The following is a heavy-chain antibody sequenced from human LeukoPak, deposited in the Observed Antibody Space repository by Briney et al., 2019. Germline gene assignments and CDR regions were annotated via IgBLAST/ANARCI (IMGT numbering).Heavy chain of an antibody. D-gene: IGHD6-13*01. CDR2: ISADNGNT. Sequence: GASVKVSCKASGYTFSSYAINWVRQAPGQGLEWMGWISADNGNTNDAQKFQGRVTMTTDTSTSTAYMELRSLRSDDTAVYYCARGVYIAAAQYGYWGQGTLVTVSS. V-gene: IGHV1-18*01. J-gene: IGHJ4*02. CDR3: ARGVYIAAAQYGY. CDR1: GYTFSSYA.